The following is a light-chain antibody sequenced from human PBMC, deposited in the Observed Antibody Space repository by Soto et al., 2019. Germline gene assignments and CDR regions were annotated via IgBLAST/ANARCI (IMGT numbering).Light chain of an antibody. Sequence: DIQMTQSPSSVSASVGARVTITCRARQDINNWLAWYQQKPGKAPKLLIYAASTLQSGVPSRFSGSGSGTDFTLTISSLQPEDFATYSCQQANSFQLTFGGGTRVEIK. CDR1: QDINNW. CDR2: AAS. V-gene: IGKV1-12*01. J-gene: IGKJ4*01. CDR3: QQANSFQLT.